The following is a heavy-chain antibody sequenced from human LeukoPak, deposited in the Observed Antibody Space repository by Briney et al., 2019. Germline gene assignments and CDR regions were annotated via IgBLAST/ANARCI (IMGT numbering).Heavy chain of an antibody. J-gene: IGHJ4*02. D-gene: IGHD2-21*02. Sequence: GGSLRLSCAASGFTFSSYGMHWVRQAPGKGLEWVAFMRYDGINKYYADSVKGRFTISRDNSKNTLYLQMNSLRAEDTAVYYCAKDNGGGDCPDYWGQGTLVTVSS. CDR1: GFTFSSYG. V-gene: IGHV3-30*02. CDR3: AKDNGGGDCPDY. CDR2: MRYDGINK.